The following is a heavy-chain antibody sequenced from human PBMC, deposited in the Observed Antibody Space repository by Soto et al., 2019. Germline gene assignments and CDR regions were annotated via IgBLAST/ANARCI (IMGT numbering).Heavy chain of an antibody. V-gene: IGHV1-18*04. J-gene: IGHJ1*01. D-gene: IGHD3-22*01. CDR3: ARDNYDSSGRYLAEYFHH. Sequence: QVLLVQSGAEVRKPGASVKVSCKASGYTFTSFGITWVRQAPGQGLEWMGWIYPYNGNTNYAPKLQGRVTMTTDTSTSTAYMDLRSLRSDDTAVYYCARDNYDSSGRYLAEYFHHWGQGTLVTVSS. CDR2: IYPYNGNT. CDR1: GYTFTSFG.